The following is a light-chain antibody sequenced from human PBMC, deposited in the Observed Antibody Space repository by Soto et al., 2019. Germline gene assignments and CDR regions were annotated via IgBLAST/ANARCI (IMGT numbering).Light chain of an antibody. CDR1: QDISNY. J-gene: IGKJ4*01. CDR3: QQYDNLT. Sequence: GYRVPITCQASQDISNYLNWYQQKPGKAPKLLIYDASNLETGVPSRFSGSGSGTDFTFTISSLQPEDIATYYCQQYDNLTFGGGTKVDIK. V-gene: IGKV1-33*01. CDR2: DAS.